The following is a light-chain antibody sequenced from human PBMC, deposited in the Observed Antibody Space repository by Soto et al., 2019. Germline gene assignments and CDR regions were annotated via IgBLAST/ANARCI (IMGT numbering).Light chain of an antibody. J-gene: IGKJ1*01. V-gene: IGKV1-6*01. CDR3: LQDYTHPWT. Sequence: AIQMTQSPSSLSASVGDRVTITCRASQAIRNDLGWYQQKPGKAPNLLIFGASNLQVGVPVRFSASGSGTNFTLTISNLQPEDFASYYCLQDYTHPWTFGKRTKVDI. CDR2: GAS. CDR1: QAIRND.